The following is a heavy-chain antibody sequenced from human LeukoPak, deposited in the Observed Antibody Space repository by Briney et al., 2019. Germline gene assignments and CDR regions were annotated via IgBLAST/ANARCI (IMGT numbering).Heavy chain of an antibody. D-gene: IGHD3-22*01. CDR3: ASGSGYTDLDY. V-gene: IGHV3-66*01. Sequence: GGSLRLSCAASGFTFSSYAMSWVRQAPGKGLEWVSVIHSGGTTYYSDSVSDRFTISRDNSKNTLYLHMDSLRGEDTAVYYCASGSGYTDLDYWGQGTLVTVSS. J-gene: IGHJ4*02. CDR1: GFTFSSYA. CDR2: IHSGGTT.